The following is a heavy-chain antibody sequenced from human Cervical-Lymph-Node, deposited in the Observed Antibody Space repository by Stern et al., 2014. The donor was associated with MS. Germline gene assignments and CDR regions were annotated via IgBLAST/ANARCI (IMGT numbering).Heavy chain of an antibody. V-gene: IGHV4-4*07. D-gene: IGHD6-19*01. CDR3: ARDGGWAVAGTSRWFDP. J-gene: IGHJ5*02. CDR2: IYASTGIT. Sequence: QLQLQESGPGLVKPSETLSLTCTVSGGSISSYYWSWIRQPAREGLQWIGRIYASTGITNYNPSLKSRVPMSVDTSNTQFSLRLSSVTAADTAVYYCARDGGWAVAGTSRWFDPWGQGILVTVSS. CDR1: GGSISSYY.